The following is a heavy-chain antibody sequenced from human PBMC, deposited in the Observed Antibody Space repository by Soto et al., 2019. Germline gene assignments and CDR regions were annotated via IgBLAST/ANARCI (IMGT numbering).Heavy chain of an antibody. CDR3: AKSPDFFYYGMDV. Sequence: GGSLRLSCAASGFTFSGYAMTWVRQAPGKGLEWVSSISGSGSNTYYADSVKGRFTISRDNSKNTLSLQMNSLRADDTAVYYCAKSPDFFYYGMDVWGQGTTVTVSS. V-gene: IGHV3-23*01. J-gene: IGHJ6*02. CDR1: GFTFSGYA. CDR2: ISGSGSNT.